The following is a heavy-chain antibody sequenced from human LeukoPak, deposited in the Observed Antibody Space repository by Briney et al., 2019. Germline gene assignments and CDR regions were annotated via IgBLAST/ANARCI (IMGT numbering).Heavy chain of an antibody. CDR2: INHSGST. Sequence: PSEALSLTCAVYGGSFSGYYWSWIRQPPGKGLEWIGEINHSGSTNYNPSLKSRVTISVDTSKNQFSLKLSSVTAADTAVYYCARVGSSWYVDYWGQGTLVTVSS. CDR3: ARVGSSWYVDY. D-gene: IGHD6-13*01. J-gene: IGHJ4*02. CDR1: GGSFSGYY. V-gene: IGHV4-34*01.